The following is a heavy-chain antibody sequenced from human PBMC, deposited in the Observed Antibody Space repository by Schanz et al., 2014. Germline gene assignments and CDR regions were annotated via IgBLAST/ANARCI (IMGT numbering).Heavy chain of an antibody. D-gene: IGHD3-10*01. CDR3: AKAESGAHGAFDI. CDR2: ISGSGGST. CDR1: GFTFSSYA. Sequence: EVQLVESGGGVVQPGGSLRLSCAASGFTFSSYAMSWVRQAPGKGLEWVSAISGSGGSTYYADSVKGRFIISRDNSKNNSKNTLYVQMNSLRAEDTAVYYCAKAESGAHGAFDIWGQGTMVTVSS. J-gene: IGHJ3*02. V-gene: IGHV3-23*04.